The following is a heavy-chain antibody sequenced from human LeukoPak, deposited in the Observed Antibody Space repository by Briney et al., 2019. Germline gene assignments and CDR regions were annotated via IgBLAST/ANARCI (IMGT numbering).Heavy chain of an antibody. V-gene: IGHV3-23*01. J-gene: IGHJ4*02. Sequence: GGSLRLSCAASGFTFSSYAMSWVRQAPGKGLEWVSAISGSGGSAYYADSVKGRFTVSRDNAKNSLYLQMNSLRAEDTALYYCARQYDVLTGYLFDYWGPGTLVTVSS. CDR2: ISGSGGSA. CDR1: GFTFSSYA. CDR3: ARQYDVLTGYLFDY. D-gene: IGHD3-9*01.